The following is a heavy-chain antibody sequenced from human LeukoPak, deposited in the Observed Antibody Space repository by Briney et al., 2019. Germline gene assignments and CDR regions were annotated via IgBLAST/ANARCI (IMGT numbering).Heavy chain of an antibody. D-gene: IGHD2-15*01. J-gene: IGHJ6*03. CDR1: GFTLSGSA. CDR3: TRHIPSYCSGGSCVYYYYVDV. V-gene: IGHV3-73*01. Sequence: GGSLRLSCAASGFTLSGSAMHWVRQASGKGLEWVGRIRSKANSYATAYAASVKGRFTISRDDSKNTAYLQMNSLKTEDTAVYYCTRHIPSYCSGGSCVYYYYVDVWGKGTTVTVSS. CDR2: IRSKANSYAT.